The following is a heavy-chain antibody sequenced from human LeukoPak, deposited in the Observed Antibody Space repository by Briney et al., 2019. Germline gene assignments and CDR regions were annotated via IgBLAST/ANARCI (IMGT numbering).Heavy chain of an antibody. V-gene: IGHV3-30*02. CDR1: GFTFGSYG. D-gene: IGHD2-21*02. J-gene: IGHJ4*02. CDR3: AKGVKHIVVVTAQHFFDY. Sequence: PGGSLRLSCAASGFTFGSYGMHWVRQAPGKGLEWVTFIRSDGSNKYYADPVKGRFTISRDNSKTTLYLQMNTLRPDDTAVYYCAKGVKHIVVVTAQHFFDYWGQGTLVTVSS. CDR2: IRSDGSNK.